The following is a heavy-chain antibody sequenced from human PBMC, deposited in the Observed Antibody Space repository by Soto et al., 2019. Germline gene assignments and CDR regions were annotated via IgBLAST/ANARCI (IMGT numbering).Heavy chain of an antibody. CDR1: GFTLSDHY. J-gene: IGHJ6*02. D-gene: IGHD3-10*01. Sequence: PGGSMRLSCTASGFTLSDHYMSWIRQAPGKGLEWVSYISSSGSPIYYADSVKGRFTISRDNAKNSLYLQMNSLRAEDTAVYYCARGLLGFWELLFRFGRDVWGQGTTVTLS. CDR2: ISSSGSPI. V-gene: IGHV3-11*01. CDR3: ARGLLGFWELLFRFGRDV.